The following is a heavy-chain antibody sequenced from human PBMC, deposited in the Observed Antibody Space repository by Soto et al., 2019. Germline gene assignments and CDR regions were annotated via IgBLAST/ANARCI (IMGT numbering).Heavy chain of an antibody. J-gene: IGHJ4*02. Sequence: QVTLKESGPTLVNPTQTLTLTCTFSGFSLSTDGEGVGWVRQPPGGALEWLALIYWDDDERYSPSLKTRLTITKDPPRNQVVLILTDMAPDDTGTYYCAHSRNLITEDAQVGDFDSWGQGTLVTVSS. CDR3: AHSRNLITEDAQVGDFDS. CDR1: GFSLSTDGEG. V-gene: IGHV2-5*02. CDR2: IYWDDDE. D-gene: IGHD3-10*01.